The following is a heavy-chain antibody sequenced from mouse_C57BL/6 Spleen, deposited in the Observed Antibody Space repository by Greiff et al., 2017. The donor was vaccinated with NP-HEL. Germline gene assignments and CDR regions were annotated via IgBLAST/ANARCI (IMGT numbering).Heavy chain of an antibody. CDR2: INPGSGGT. V-gene: IGHV1-54*01. Sequence: QVQLQQSGAELVRPGTSVKVSCKASGYAFTNYLIEWVKQRPGQGLEWIGVINPGSGGTNYNEKFKGKATLTADKSSSTAYMQLSSLTSEDSAVYFCARSGLDSSGYSYAMDYWGQGTSVTVSS. J-gene: IGHJ4*01. D-gene: IGHD3-2*02. CDR3: ARSGLDSSGYSYAMDY. CDR1: GYAFTNYL.